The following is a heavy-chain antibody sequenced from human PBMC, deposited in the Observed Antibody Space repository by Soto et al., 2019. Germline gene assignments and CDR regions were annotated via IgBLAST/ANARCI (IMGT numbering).Heavy chain of an antibody. CDR1: GYTFTTFG. D-gene: IGHD3-10*01. Sequence: QVHLVQSGAEVKKPGASVKVSCKASGYTFTTFGIGWVRLAPGQGLEWMGWISSYNGNTNYAQKFQGRVTMTTDRSTGSAYMELRSLRSDDTAVYYWARSSRNYYPNRVDYWGQGTLVTVSS. J-gene: IGHJ4*02. V-gene: IGHV1-18*04. CDR2: ISSYNGNT. CDR3: ARSSRNYYPNRVDY.